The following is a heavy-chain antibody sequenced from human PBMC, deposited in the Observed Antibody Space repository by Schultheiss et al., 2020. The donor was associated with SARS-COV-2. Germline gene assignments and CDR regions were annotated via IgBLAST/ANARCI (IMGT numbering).Heavy chain of an antibody. CDR2: INPSDSGT. V-gene: IGHV1-46*01. J-gene: IGHJ6*02. CDR3: ARDGDPTEMVGKYMDV. D-gene: IGHD5-24*01. CDR1: GYTFTRFY. Sequence: ASVKVSCKASGYTFTRFYIHWVRQAPGQGLEWMGIINPSDSGTNYAQKFQGRVTITADESTSTAYMELSSLRSEDTAVYYCARDGDPTEMVGKYMDVWGQGTTVTVSS.